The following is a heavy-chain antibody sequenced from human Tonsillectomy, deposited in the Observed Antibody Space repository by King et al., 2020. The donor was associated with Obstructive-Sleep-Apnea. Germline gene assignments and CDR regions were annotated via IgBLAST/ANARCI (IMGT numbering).Heavy chain of an antibody. CDR1: GYTLTELS. Sequence: QLVQSGAEVKKPGASVKVSCKVSGYTLTELSMHWVRQAPGKGLEWMGGFDPDDVETIYAQKFQGRVTMTEDTSTDTAYMDLSSLRSEDTAVYYCATYSGSDYPGDYWGQGTLVTVSS. V-gene: IGHV1-24*01. D-gene: IGHD1-26*01. CDR3: ATYSGSDYPGDY. J-gene: IGHJ4*02. CDR2: FDPDDVET.